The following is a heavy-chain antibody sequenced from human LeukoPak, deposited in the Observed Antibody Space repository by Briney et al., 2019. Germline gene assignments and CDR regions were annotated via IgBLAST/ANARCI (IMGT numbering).Heavy chain of an antibody. CDR2: ISGSGGST. Sequence: GGSLRLSCAASGFTFSSYAMSWVRQAPGKGLEWVSAISGSGGSTYYADSVKGRFTISRDNSKNTLYLQMDSLRAEDTAVYYCAKEGDGIVGATANDYWGQGTLVTVSS. V-gene: IGHV3-23*01. J-gene: IGHJ4*02. D-gene: IGHD1-26*01. CDR3: AKEGDGIVGATANDY. CDR1: GFTFSSYA.